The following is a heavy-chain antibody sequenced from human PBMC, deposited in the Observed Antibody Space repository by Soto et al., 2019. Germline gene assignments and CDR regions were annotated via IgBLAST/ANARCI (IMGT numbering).Heavy chain of an antibody. J-gene: IGHJ4*02. Sequence: EVQVVESGGGLVQPGGSLRLSCAASGFTFDDYAMHWVRQPPGKGLEWVSGISWNSGSIGYADSVKGRFTISRDNTKNPLSLEMNSLGAEDTALYYCAKDSAWGVGLFDFWGQGTLVTVSS. CDR2: ISWNSGSI. CDR3: AKDSAWGVGLFDF. CDR1: GFTFDDYA. D-gene: IGHD3-16*01. V-gene: IGHV3-9*01.